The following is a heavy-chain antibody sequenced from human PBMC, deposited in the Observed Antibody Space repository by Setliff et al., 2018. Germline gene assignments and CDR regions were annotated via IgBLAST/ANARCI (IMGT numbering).Heavy chain of an antibody. J-gene: IGHJ6*03. CDR1: GGSISSSDFY. Sequence: KLSETLSLTCTVSGGSISSSDFYWGWIRQPPGKGLEWIGSIYYSGTTYYNPSLKGPVTISIDTSKNQFSLKLSSVTAADTAIYYCVRHDARGYYYYMDVWGEGTTVTVSS. CDR3: VRHDARGYYYYMDV. CDR2: IYYSGTT. V-gene: IGHV4-39*01. D-gene: IGHD3-10*01.